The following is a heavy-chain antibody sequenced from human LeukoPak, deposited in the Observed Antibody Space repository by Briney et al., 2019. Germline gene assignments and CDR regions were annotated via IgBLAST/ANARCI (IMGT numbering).Heavy chain of an antibody. CDR3: ARDLRVYYDGSGCF. CDR1: GLTVSSNY. V-gene: IGHV3-53*01. Sequence: GGSLRLSCVASGLTVSSNYTSWVRQAPGKGLEWVSGIYSGGSTKYTDSVKGRFTISRDISENTVYLQMNSLRSEDSAVYYCARDLRVYYDGSGCFWGQGTLVTVSS. D-gene: IGHD3-22*01. J-gene: IGHJ4*02. CDR2: IYSGGST.